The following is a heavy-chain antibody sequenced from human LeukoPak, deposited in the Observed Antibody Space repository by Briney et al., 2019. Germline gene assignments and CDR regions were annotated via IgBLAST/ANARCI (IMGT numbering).Heavy chain of an antibody. Sequence: SESLTLSCDVYGGSFSGYYWSWIRQPPGKGLEWIGEINHSGSTTSNPSPKSRVTISVDTSTNQFSLKLSSVTAGDTAVYYWARARSGYYYYYYGMDVWGKGTTVTVSS. CDR2: INHSGST. D-gene: IGHD3-10*01. J-gene: IGHJ6*04. CDR3: ARARSGYYYYYYGMDV. V-gene: IGHV4-34*01. CDR1: GGSFSGYY.